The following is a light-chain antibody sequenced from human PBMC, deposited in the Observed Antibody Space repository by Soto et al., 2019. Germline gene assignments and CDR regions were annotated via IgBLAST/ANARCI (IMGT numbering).Light chain of an antibody. CDR1: SSDIGGYKY. V-gene: IGLV2-14*03. CDR3: CSYTSSTSLI. CDR2: DVN. J-gene: IGLJ2*01. Sequence: QSALTQPASVSGSPGQSITISCTGTSSDIGGYKYVSWYQQHPGKVPKLLIYDVNNRPSGVSDRFSSSKSGNTASLTISGLQAEDEAEYYCCSYTSSTSLIFGGGTKLTVL.